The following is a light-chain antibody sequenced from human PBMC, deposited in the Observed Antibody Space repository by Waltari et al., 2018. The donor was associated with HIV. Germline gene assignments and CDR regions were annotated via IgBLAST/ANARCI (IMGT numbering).Light chain of an antibody. V-gene: IGLV2-14*01. CDR2: GVT. J-gene: IGLJ7*01. Sequence: QSALTQPASVSGSPGQSTTISCNATSSDLGGSDYFTWYPQYPGKAPKLIIFGVTNRPSGVSTRFSGSKSGNMASLTISGLQAEDEADYYCTSYTSISPLAIFGGGTQVTVL. CDR3: TSYTSISPLAI. CDR1: SSDLGGSDY.